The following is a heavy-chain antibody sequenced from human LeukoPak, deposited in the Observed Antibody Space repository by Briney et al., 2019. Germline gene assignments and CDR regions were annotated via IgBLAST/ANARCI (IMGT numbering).Heavy chain of an antibody. CDR1: GYTFTSYD. Sequence: GASMKVSCKASGYTFTSYDINWVRQATGQGLEWMGWMNPNSGNTSYAQKLQGTVTMTRNTSISTAYMELSSLRAEDTAVYYCARGFDYSNYFDPWGQGSLVTVSS. V-gene: IGHV1-8*01. CDR2: MNPNSGNT. D-gene: IGHD4-11*01. J-gene: IGHJ5*02. CDR3: ARGFDYSNYFDP.